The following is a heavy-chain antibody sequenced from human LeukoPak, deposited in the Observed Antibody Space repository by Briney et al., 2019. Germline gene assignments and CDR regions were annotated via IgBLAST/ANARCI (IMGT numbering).Heavy chain of an antibody. J-gene: IGHJ4*02. CDR3: ARGVSSGPDHDY. Sequence: ASVTVSCTASGYTFTSYDINWVRQATGQGLEWMGWMNPNSGNTGYAQKFQGRVTMTRNTSISTAYMELSSLRSEDTAAYYCARGVSSGPDHDYWGQGTLVTVSS. CDR1: GYTFTSYD. CDR2: MNPNSGNT. D-gene: IGHD3-22*01. V-gene: IGHV1-8*01.